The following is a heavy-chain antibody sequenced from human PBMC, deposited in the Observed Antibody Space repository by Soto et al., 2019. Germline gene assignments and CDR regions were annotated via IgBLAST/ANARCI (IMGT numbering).Heavy chain of an antibody. D-gene: IGHD3-9*01. V-gene: IGHV4-59*01. Sequence: SETLSLTCSVSGGSIRDYFWTWIRQPPGKGLEWIGYISSSGTINYNSSLKSRVTISLDTSRNHFSLKLSSVTAADTAVYFCARDRKLVIPGNYYYYGMDVWGQGTTVTVSS. CDR1: GGSIRDYF. CDR3: ARDRKLVIPGNYYYYGMDV. J-gene: IGHJ6*02. CDR2: ISSSGTI.